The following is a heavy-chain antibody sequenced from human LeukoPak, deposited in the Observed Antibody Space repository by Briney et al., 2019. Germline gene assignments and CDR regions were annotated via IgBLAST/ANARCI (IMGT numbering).Heavy chain of an antibody. D-gene: IGHD3-10*01. CDR2: IGDSGRNT. CDR3: AKDPMVRGATYDY. CDR1: GFTVSSNY. V-gene: IGHV3-23*01. Sequence: GGSLRLSCAASGFTVSSNYMSWVRQAPGKGLEWVSAIGDSGRNTYYADSVRGRFTISRDNSKNTLYLQMNSLRAEDTAIYYCAKDPMVRGATYDYWGQGTLVTVSS. J-gene: IGHJ4*02.